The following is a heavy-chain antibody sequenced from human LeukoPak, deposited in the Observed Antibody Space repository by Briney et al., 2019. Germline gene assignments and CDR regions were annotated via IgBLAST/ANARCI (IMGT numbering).Heavy chain of an antibody. D-gene: IGHD7-27*01. CDR3: AREAGETGDAFDI. CDR1: GFTFSSYS. V-gene: IGHV3-21*01. J-gene: IGHJ3*02. Sequence: GGSLRLSCAASGFTFSSYSMNWVRQAPGKGLEWVSSISSSSSYIYYADSVKGRFTIPRDNAKNSLYLQMNSLRAEDTAVYYCAREAGETGDAFDIWGQGTMVTVSS. CDR2: ISSSSSYI.